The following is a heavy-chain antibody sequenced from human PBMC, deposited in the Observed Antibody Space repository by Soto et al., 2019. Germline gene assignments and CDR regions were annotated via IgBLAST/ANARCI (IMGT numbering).Heavy chain of an antibody. V-gene: IGHV4-34*01. CDR3: ASPQGGFGELLEKSGYYYYCMDV. CDR1: RGSFSGNY. CDR2: INHSGST. J-gene: IGHJ6*02. D-gene: IGHD3-10*01. Sequence: SETLSLTCVVDRGSFSGNYCRWTRHPQGKGLEWIGEINHSGSTNYNPSLKSRVTISVDTSKNQFSLKLSSVTAADTAVYYCASPQGGFGELLEKSGYYYYCMDVWGQGNTVS.